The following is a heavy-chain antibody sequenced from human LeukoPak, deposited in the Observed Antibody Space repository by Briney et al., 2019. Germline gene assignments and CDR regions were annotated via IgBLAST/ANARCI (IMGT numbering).Heavy chain of an antibody. J-gene: IGHJ4*02. CDR3: ATHPYYDYVWGSSRGYFDY. Sequence: SETLSLTCTVSGGSISSGGYCWSWIRQPPGKGLEWIGYIYHSGSTYYNPSLKSRVTISVDTSKNQFSLKLSSVTAADTAVYYCATHPYYDYVWGSSRGYFDYWGQGTLVTVSS. V-gene: IGHV4-30-2*01. D-gene: IGHD3-16*01. CDR2: IYHSGST. CDR1: GGSISSGGYC.